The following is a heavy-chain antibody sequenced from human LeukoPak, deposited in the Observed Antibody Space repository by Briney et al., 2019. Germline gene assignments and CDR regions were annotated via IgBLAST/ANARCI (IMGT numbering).Heavy chain of an antibody. CDR3: ARGVNSGYFDY. Sequence: PSETLSLTCTVSGGPISRYYWTWLRQPPGKALEWIGYIYYSGSTNYNPSLKSRVTISVDTSKYQFSLKLTSVTAADAAVYYCARGVNSGYFDYCGQGTLVTVSS. D-gene: IGHD1-26*01. CDR1: GGPISRYY. J-gene: IGHJ4*02. V-gene: IGHV4-59*01. CDR2: IYYSGST.